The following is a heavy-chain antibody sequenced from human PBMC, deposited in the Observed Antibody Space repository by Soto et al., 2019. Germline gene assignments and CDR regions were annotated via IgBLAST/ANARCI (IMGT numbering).Heavy chain of an antibody. V-gene: IGHV3-21*01. CDR1: GFTFTRYS. CDR3: ARESEDLTSNFDY. CDR2: ISSATNYI. Sequence: XESLRLSCAASGFTFTRYSMNWVRQAPGKGLEWVSSISSATNYIYYADSMKGRFTVSRDNAKNSVYLEMNSLSAEDTALYYCARESEDLTSNFDYWGQGTLVTVPS. J-gene: IGHJ4*02.